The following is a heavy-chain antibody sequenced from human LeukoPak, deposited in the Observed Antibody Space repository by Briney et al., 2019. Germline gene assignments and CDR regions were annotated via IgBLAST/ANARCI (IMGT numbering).Heavy chain of an antibody. Sequence: ASVKVSCKASGYTSTGYYLHWVRQAPGQGLEWMGWINPNSDGTYYTQRFQGRVTMTRDTSISTAYMELSTLKSDDTAVYYCAIDRIAGTRGDYGMDVWGQGTTVTVSS. D-gene: IGHD1-1*01. V-gene: IGHV1-2*02. CDR3: AIDRIAGTRGDYGMDV. CDR2: INPNSDGT. CDR1: GYTSTGYY. J-gene: IGHJ6*02.